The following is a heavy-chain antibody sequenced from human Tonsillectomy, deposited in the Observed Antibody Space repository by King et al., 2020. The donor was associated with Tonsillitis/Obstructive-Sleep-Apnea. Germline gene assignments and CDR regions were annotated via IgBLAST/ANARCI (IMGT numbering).Heavy chain of an antibody. Sequence: VQLVKSGAEVKKPGASVKVSCKASGYTFTNYGISWVRQAPGQGLEWMAWISAHNGHTNYAQKLQGRVTMTTDTSTSTAYMELRSLRSDHTAVYYCARDSMSHYYCNSGYSTFNYWGQGTLVTVSA. D-gene: IGHD3-22*01. CDR2: ISAHNGHT. J-gene: IGHJ4*02. CDR3: ARDSMSHYYCNSGYSTFNY. V-gene: IGHV1-18*01. CDR1: GYTFTNYG.